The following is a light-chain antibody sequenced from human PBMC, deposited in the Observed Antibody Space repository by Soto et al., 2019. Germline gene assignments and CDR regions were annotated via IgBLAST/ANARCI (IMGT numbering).Light chain of an antibody. CDR2: GAS. Sequence: ELVLTQSPGTLSLSPGERATLSCRASQSVSSSYLAWYQQKPGQAPRLLIYGASSRATGIPDRFSGSGSGTDFTLTISRLEPEDFAVYYCQQHGSSITFGPGTKVDIK. CDR1: QSVSSSY. J-gene: IGKJ3*01. V-gene: IGKV3-20*01. CDR3: QQHGSSIT.